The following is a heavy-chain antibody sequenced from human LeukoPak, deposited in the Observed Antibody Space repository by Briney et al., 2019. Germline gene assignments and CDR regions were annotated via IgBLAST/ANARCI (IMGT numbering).Heavy chain of an antibody. Sequence: PSETLSLTCAVYGGSFSGYYWSWMRQPPGKGLEGIGEINHSGSTNYNPSLKSRVTISVDTSKNQFSLKLSSVTAADTAVYYCARRPDIVVVVAATWANWFDPWGQGTLVTVSS. D-gene: IGHD2-15*01. CDR3: ARRPDIVVVVAATWANWFDP. V-gene: IGHV4-34*01. CDR2: INHSGST. J-gene: IGHJ5*02. CDR1: GGSFSGYY.